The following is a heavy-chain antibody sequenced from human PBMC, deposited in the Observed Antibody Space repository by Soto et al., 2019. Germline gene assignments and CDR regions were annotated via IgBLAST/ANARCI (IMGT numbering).Heavy chain of an antibody. J-gene: IGHJ5*02. CDR3: ARGVFCSAGSCRMGNWFDP. CDR2: INHSGST. V-gene: IGHV4-34*01. CDR1: GGSFSGYY. Sequence: PSETLSLTCAVYGGSFSGYYWSWIRQPPGKGLEWIVEINHSGSTNYNPSLKSRVTMSVDTPKNQFSLKLSSLTASDPAVYYCARGVFCSAGSCRMGNWFDPWGQGTLVTVSS. D-gene: IGHD2-15*01.